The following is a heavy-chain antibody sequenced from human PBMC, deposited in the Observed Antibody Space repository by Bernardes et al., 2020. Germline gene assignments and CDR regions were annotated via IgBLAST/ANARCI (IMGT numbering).Heavy chain of an antibody. J-gene: IGHJ4*02. CDR3: VKAAASRYFDWWTDYFDY. V-gene: IGHV3-64D*06. D-gene: IGHD3-9*01. Sequence: GESLFLSCSASGFTFRNSAMHWVRQAPGQGLAYVSAISGNGSSTYYADSVKGRFTISRDNFKTTLYLQMSSLRVEDTAVYYCVKAAASRYFDWWTDYFDYWGQGTLVTVAS. CDR1: GFTFRNSA. CDR2: ISGNGSST.